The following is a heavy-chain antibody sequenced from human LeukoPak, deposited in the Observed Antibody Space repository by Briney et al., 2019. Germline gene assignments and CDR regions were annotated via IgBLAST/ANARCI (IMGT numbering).Heavy chain of an antibody. CDR3: AKPVGYCGGDCYAFDY. J-gene: IGHJ4*02. CDR2: ISGSGGST. Sequence: PGGSLRLSCAASGFTFSSYAMSWVHQAPGKGLEWVSAISGSGGSTYYADSVKGRFTISRDNSKDTLYLQMNSLRAEDTAVYYCAKPVGYCGGDCYAFDYWGQGTLVTVSS. D-gene: IGHD2-21*02. V-gene: IGHV3-23*01. CDR1: GFTFSSYA.